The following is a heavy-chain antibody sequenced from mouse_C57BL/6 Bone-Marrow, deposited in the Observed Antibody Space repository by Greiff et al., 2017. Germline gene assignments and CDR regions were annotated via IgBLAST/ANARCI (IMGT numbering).Heavy chain of an antibody. V-gene: IGHV5-2*01. CDR1: EYEFPSHD. J-gene: IGHJ4*01. D-gene: IGHD1-1*01. CDR2: INSDGGST. Sequence: EVKLMESGGGLVQPGESLKLSCESNEYEFPSHDMSWVRKTPEKRLELVAAINSDGGSTYYPDTMERRFIISRDNTKKTLYLQMSSLRSEDTALYYCARLTTYYYGSSHAMDYWGQGTSVTVSS. CDR3: ARLTTYYYGSSHAMDY.